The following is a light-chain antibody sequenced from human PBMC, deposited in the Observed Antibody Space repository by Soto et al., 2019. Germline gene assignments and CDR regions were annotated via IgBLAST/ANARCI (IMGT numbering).Light chain of an antibody. V-gene: IGLV2-14*01. CDR2: EVS. J-gene: IGLJ1*01. Sequence: QSALTQPASVSGSPGQSITISCTGTSSDVGGYNYVSWYQQHPDKAPKLMIYEVSNRPSGVSNRFSGSKSGNTASLTISGLQAEDEADYYCSSYTSSGALVFGTGTKVTVL. CDR1: SSDVGGYNY. CDR3: SSYTSSGALV.